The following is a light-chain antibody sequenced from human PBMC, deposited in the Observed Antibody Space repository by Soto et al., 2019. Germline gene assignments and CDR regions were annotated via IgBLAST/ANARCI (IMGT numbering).Light chain of an antibody. V-gene: IGKV1-27*01. J-gene: IGKJ1*01. CDR3: QKYNSAWT. CDR1: QGISNS. CDR2: AAS. Sequence: DIQMTQSPSSLSASVGDRVTITCRASQGISNSLAWYQQNPGKVPKLLIYAASTLQSGVPSPFSGSGSGTDFTLTISSLQPEVVATYYWQKYNSAWTFSQGTKVEIK.